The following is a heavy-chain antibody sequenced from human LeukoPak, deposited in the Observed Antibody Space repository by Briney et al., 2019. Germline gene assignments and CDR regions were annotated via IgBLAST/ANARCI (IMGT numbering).Heavy chain of an antibody. Sequence: SETLSLTCNISGGSISSYYWSWIRLPPGKGLEWIGYIYNSGSTNYNPSLKSRVTISADTSKNQFSLKLSSVTAADTAVYYCARLRTVTAFFDSWGQGTLVTVSS. CDR1: GGSISSYY. D-gene: IGHD2-21*02. CDR2: IYNSGST. J-gene: IGHJ4*02. V-gene: IGHV4-59*08. CDR3: ARLRTVTAFFDS.